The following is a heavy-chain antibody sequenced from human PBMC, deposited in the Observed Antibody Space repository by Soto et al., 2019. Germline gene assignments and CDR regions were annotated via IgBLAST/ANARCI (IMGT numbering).Heavy chain of an antibody. V-gene: IGHV1-69*01. Sequence: QVQLVQSGAEVKKPGSSVKGSCKDSGDTFSSYAINWVRQEPGPGREWMGGIIPMFGTANYAQKCKGRVTITAGESTSTVYIELSSLRTEDTAVYYCARVGPAHYYDSSGYYSPLDYWGQGTLVTVSS. J-gene: IGHJ4*02. D-gene: IGHD3-22*01. CDR3: ARVGPAHYYDSSGYYSPLDY. CDR2: IIPMFGTA. CDR1: GDTFSSYA.